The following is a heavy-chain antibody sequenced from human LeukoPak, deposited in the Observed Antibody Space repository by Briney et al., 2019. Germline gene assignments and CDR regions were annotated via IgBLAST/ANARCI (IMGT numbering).Heavy chain of an antibody. Sequence: GGSLRLSCAASGFTFSSFSMNWVRQAPGKGLEWVSAIITSGGTTYHADSVKGRFTISRDNSKNTLYLQMSSLRAEDTAVYYCAKVGVYDSGTLRGYFDFWGQGTLVTVSS. CDR2: IITSGGTT. V-gene: IGHV3-23*01. CDR3: AKVGVYDSGTLRGYFDF. D-gene: IGHD3-10*01. J-gene: IGHJ4*02. CDR1: GFTFSSFS.